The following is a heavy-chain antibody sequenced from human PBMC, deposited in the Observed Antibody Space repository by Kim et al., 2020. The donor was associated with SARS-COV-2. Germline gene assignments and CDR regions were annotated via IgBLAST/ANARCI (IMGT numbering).Heavy chain of an antibody. Sequence: SETLSLTCTVSGGSISSYYWSWIRQPPGKGLEWIGYIYYSGSTNYNPSLKSRVTISVDTSKNQFSLKLSSVTAADTAVYYCARHGRITLGATMGRVPYYYYGMDVWGQGTTVTVSS. CDR1: GGSISSYY. D-gene: IGHD1-26*01. J-gene: IGHJ6*02. V-gene: IGHV4-59*08. CDR3: ARHGRITLGATMGRVPYYYYGMDV. CDR2: IYYSGST.